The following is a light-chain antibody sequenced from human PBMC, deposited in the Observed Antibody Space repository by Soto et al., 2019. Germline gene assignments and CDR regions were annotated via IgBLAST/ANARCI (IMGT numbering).Light chain of an antibody. CDR1: QSVTSN. CDR3: QQYNSWPLT. V-gene: IGKV3-15*01. CDR2: GAS. Sequence: EIVMTQSPATLSVSPGERATLSCRASQSVTSNLAWYQQKPGQAPRLLTYGASTRATGIPARFSGSGSGTEFTLTISSLQSEDFAVYYCQQYNSWPLTFGGGTKV. J-gene: IGKJ4*01.